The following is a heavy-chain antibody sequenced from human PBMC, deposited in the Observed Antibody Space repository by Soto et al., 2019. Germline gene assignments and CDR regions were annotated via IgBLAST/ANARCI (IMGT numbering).Heavy chain of an antibody. Sequence: EVQLLESGGGLVQPGGSLTLSCAASGFTFTNYAMSWVRQAPGKGLEWISLISGSGGSTYYGDSVKGRLTIAGDNSKNTLHLQLNSLTAEDTAVYYCAKREGYGSVDYWGQGTLVTVSS. CDR3: AKREGYGSVDY. J-gene: IGHJ4*02. CDR2: ISGSGGST. D-gene: IGHD1-1*01. V-gene: IGHV3-23*01. CDR1: GFTFTNYA.